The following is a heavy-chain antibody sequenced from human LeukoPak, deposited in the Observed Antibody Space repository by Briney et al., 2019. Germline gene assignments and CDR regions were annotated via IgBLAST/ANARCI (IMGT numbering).Heavy chain of an antibody. V-gene: IGHV1-2*02. CDR1: GYTFTAYY. J-gene: IGHJ4*02. Sequence: ASVKVSCKASGYTFTAYYIHWVRQAPGQGLEWMGWINPNSGGTNYAQKFQGRVTMTRDTPISTAYMELSRLRSDDTAVYYCARDVGAAAGNDYWGQGTLVTVSS. D-gene: IGHD6-13*01. CDR3: ARDVGAAAGNDY. CDR2: INPNSGGT.